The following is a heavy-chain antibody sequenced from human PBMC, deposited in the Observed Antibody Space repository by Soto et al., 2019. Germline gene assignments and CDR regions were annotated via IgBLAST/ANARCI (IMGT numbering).Heavy chain of an antibody. V-gene: IGHV1-24*01. CDR3: ATDPLVSGYDFAIDY. Sequence: ASVKVSCKVSGYTLTELSMHWVRQAPGKGLEWMGGFDPEDGETIYAQKFQGRVTMTEDTSTDTAYMELSSLRSEDTAVYYCATDPLVSGYDFAIDYWGQGTQVTVS. J-gene: IGHJ4*02. D-gene: IGHD5-12*01. CDR1: GYTLTELS. CDR2: FDPEDGET.